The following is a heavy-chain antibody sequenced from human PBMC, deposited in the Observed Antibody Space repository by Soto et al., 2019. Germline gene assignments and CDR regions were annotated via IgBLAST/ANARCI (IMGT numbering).Heavy chain of an antibody. V-gene: IGHV3-23*01. CDR3: AKDTHYGFWSGEGGYYDGMDG. D-gene: IGHD3-3*01. Sequence: XLACAASAFTCSSYPMSWLRQAPRQVLKWVSAISGSGGSTYYAASVKGRFTTSRDNSKTTLYLQMNSLRAEDTAVYYCAKDTHYGFWSGEGGYYDGMDGWGQGTMVTGSS. CDR1: AFTCSSYP. J-gene: IGHJ6*02. CDR2: ISGSGGST.